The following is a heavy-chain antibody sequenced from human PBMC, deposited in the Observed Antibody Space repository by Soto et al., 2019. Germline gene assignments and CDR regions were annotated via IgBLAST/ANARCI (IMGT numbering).Heavy chain of an antibody. D-gene: IGHD2-2*01. CDR1: GYTFTSYG. Sequence: GASVKVSCKASGYTFTSYGISWVRQAPGQGLEWMGWISPNSGSTNYAQKFQGWVTMTRDTSISTAYMELSRLRSDDTAVYYCARGGTGYCSSTSCSNWFDPWGQGTLVTVSS. J-gene: IGHJ5*02. CDR3: ARGGTGYCSSTSCSNWFDP. V-gene: IGHV1-2*04. CDR2: ISPNSGST.